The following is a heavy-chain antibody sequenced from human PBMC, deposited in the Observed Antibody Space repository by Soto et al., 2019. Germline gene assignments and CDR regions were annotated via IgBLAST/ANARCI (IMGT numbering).Heavy chain of an antibody. V-gene: IGHV4-31*03. CDR3: ARDLYRGAAQGRAFDI. CDR1: GGSISSGGYY. CDR2: IYYSGST. J-gene: IGHJ3*02. Sequence: SETLSLTCTVSGGSISSGGYYWSWIRQHPGKGLEWIGYIYYSGSTYYNPSLKSRVTISVDTSKNQFSLKLSSVTAADTAVYYCARDLYRGAAQGRAFDIWGQGTMVTVSS. D-gene: IGHD1-26*01.